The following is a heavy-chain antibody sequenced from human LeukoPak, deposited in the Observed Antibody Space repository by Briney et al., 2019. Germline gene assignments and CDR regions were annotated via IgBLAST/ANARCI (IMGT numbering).Heavy chain of an antibody. V-gene: IGHV3-23*01. Sequence: GGSLTLSCAASGFTFSDYAMNWVRQAPGKGLEWVSSFSGRGGSAYYADSVKGSFTISRDNRKDTLFLQMNNLRAEDTALYYCGRQGRPWTFLDYWGQGTLVTVSS. CDR1: GFTFSDYA. CDR2: FSGRGGSA. CDR3: GRQGRPWTFLDY. J-gene: IGHJ4*02. D-gene: IGHD1-26*01.